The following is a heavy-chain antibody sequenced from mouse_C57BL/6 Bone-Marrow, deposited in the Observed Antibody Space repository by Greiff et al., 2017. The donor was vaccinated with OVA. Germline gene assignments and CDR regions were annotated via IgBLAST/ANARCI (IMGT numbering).Heavy chain of an antibody. CDR3: ARADYYGSSSHYFDY. Sequence: QVQLQQSGAELVRPGASVKLPCKASGYTFTDYYINWVKQRPGQGLEWIARIYPGSGNTYYNEKFKGKATLTAEKSSSTAYMQLSSLTSEDSAVYFCARADYYGSSSHYFDYWGQGTTLTVSS. CDR2: IYPGSGNT. V-gene: IGHV1-76*01. D-gene: IGHD1-1*01. J-gene: IGHJ2*01. CDR1: GYTFTDYY.